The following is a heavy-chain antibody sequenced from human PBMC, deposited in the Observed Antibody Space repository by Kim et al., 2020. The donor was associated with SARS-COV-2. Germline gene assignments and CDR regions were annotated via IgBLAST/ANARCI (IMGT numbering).Heavy chain of an antibody. J-gene: IGHJ4*02. CDR2: INHSGST. D-gene: IGHD3-10*01. Sequence: SETLSLTCAVYGGSFSGYYWSWIRQPPGKGLEWIGEINHSGSTNYNPSLKSRVTISVDTSKNQFSLKLSSVTAADTAVYYCARDGYYYGSGSYYGQFDYWGQGTLVTVSS. V-gene: IGHV4-34*01. CDR3: ARDGYYYGSGSYYGQFDY. CDR1: GGSFSGYY.